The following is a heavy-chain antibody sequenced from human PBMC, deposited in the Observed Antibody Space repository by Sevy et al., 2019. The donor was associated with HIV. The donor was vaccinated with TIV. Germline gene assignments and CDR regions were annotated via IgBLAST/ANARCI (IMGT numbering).Heavy chain of an antibody. J-gene: IGHJ4*02. CDR3: ARDGGGIAAAASFFDY. CDR1: GFTFSDYY. CDR2: ISSSGSTI. Sequence: GGSLRLSCAASGFTFSDYYMSWIRQAPGKGLEWVSYISSSGSTIYYADSVKGRFTISRDNAKNSLYLQMNSLGAEDTAVYYCARDGGGIAAAASFFDYWGQGTLVTVSS. D-gene: IGHD6-13*01. V-gene: IGHV3-11*01.